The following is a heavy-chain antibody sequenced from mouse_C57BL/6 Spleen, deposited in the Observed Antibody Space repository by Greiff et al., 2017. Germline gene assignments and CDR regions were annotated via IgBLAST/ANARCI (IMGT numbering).Heavy chain of an antibody. J-gene: IGHJ4*01. Sequence: QVQLKQSGPELVKPGASVKLSCKASGYTFTSYGISWVKQRTGQGLEWIGEIYPRSGNTYYNEKFKGKATLTADKSSSTAYMELRSLTSEDSAVYFCARCYYGSSYPDYYAMDYWGQGTSVTVSS. CDR3: ARCYYGSSYPDYYAMDY. D-gene: IGHD1-1*01. CDR1: GYTFTSYG. V-gene: IGHV1-81*01. CDR2: IYPRSGNT.